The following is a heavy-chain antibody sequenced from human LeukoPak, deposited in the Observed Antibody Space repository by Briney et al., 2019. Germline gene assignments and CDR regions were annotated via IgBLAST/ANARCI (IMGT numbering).Heavy chain of an antibody. CDR2: IRYDGSNK. CDR1: GFTFSSYG. D-gene: IGHD3-22*01. Sequence: GGSLRLSCAASGFTFSSYGMHWVRQAPGKGLEWVAFIRYDGSNKYYADAVKGRITISRDNSKNTLYLQMNSLRAEDTAVYYDRPDNGLDYWGQGTLVTVSS. J-gene: IGHJ4*02. CDR3: RPDNGLDY. V-gene: IGHV3-30*02.